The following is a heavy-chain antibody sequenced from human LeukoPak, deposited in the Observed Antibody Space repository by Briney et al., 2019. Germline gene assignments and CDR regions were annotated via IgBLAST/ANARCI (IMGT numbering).Heavy chain of an antibody. J-gene: IGHJ4*02. V-gene: IGHV1-2*02. Sequence: ASVKVSCKASGYTFTGYYIHWVRQAPGQGLEWVGWINPNSGDANYAQKFQGRVTMTRDTSISTAYMELSRLRSGDTAVYYCASADSTAGGSLLYYFDYWGQGTLVTVSS. D-gene: IGHD6-13*01. CDR2: INPNSGDA. CDR3: ASADSTAGGSLLYYFDY. CDR1: GYTFTGYY.